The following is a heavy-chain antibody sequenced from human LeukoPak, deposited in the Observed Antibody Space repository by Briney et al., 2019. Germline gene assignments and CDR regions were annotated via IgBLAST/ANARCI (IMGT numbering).Heavy chain of an antibody. V-gene: IGHV4-39*07. CDR2: VYDSGDT. J-gene: IGHJ4*02. D-gene: IGHD6-13*01. Sequence: SETLSLTCTVSGGSISSSSYYWGWIRQPPGKGLEWIVSVYDSGDTYYNPSLQSRLTISVDTSKNQFSLKLSSVTAADTAVYYCARGLAAAGTSYFDYWGQGTLVTVSS. CDR1: GGSISSSSYY. CDR3: ARGLAAAGTSYFDY.